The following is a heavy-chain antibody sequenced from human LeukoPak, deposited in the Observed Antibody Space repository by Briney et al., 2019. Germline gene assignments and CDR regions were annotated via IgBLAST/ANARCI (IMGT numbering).Heavy chain of an antibody. V-gene: IGHV3-23*01. D-gene: IGHD3-10*01. CDR1: GFTVSSRA. J-gene: IGHJ4*01. Sequence: GGSLRLSCAASGFTVSSRAMSWVRQAPGKGLDWVSTISNSGYNTWYADSVKGRFTISRDNSQNTLYSQMSSLRAEDTALYFCARHDGSSFIYYVDYWGHGALVTVSS. CDR2: ISNSGYNT. CDR3: ARHDGSSFIYYVDY.